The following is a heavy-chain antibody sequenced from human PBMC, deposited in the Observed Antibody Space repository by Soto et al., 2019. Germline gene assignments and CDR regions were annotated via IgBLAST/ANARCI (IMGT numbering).Heavy chain of an antibody. CDR1: GFSFGNYW. V-gene: IGHV3-7*03. Sequence: GGSLRLSCAVSGFSFGNYWMSWVRQAPGKGLEWLASIKEDGSESYYLDSVNGRFTISRDNAKDSLSLQMNSLRGEDTAFYYCARDVGPVTIFGEALSGYFDFWGQGTLVTVSS. CDR2: IKEDGSES. J-gene: IGHJ4*02. D-gene: IGHD3-3*01. CDR3: ARDVGPVTIFGEALSGYFDF.